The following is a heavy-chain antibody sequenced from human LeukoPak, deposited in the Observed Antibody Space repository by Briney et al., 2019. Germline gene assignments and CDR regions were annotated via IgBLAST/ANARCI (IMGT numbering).Heavy chain of an antibody. Sequence: PGRSLRLSCAASGFSFDDFTMHWVRQGPGKGLECVSSISWHGETISYGDSVKGRFSVSRDNNKNSLYLQMDSLKTEDTAVYFCAKDPGVGDYFDHWGQGTLVTVSS. J-gene: IGHJ4*02. CDR2: ISWHGETI. V-gene: IGHV3-43*01. CDR3: AKDPGVGDYFDH. CDR1: GFSFDDFT. D-gene: IGHD3-10*01.